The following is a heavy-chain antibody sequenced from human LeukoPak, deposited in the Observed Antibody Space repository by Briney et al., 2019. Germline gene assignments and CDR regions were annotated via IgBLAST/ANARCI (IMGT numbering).Heavy chain of an antibody. CDR1: GGSISSSY. CDR3: ARHGANRQQLVMAFDI. D-gene: IGHD6-13*01. V-gene: IGHV4-59*08. J-gene: IGHJ3*02. CDR2: IYYSRST. Sequence: SETLSLTCSVSGGSISSSYWSWIRQPPGQGLEWIGYIYYSRSTNYNPSLKSRVTISIDTSKNQFSLKVNSVTAADTAVYYCARHGANRQQLVMAFDIWGQGTMVTVSS.